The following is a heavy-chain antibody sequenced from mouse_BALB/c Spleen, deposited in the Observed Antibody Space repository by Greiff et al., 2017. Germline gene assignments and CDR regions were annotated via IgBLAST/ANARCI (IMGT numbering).Heavy chain of an antibody. V-gene: IGHV5-17*02. CDR2: ISSGSSTI. Sequence: SGGGLVQPGGSRKLSCAASGFTFSSFGMHWVRQAREKGLEWVAYISSGSSTIYYADTVKGRFTISRDNPKNTLFLQMTSLRSEDTAMYYCARGITAGAMDYWGQGTSVTVSS. J-gene: IGHJ4*01. CDR3: ARGITAGAMDY. CDR1: GFTFSSFG. D-gene: IGHD2-4*01.